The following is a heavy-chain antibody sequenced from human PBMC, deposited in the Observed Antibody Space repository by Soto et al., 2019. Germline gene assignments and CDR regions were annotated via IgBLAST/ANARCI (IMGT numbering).Heavy chain of an antibody. CDR3: ASAYCGGDCYWGLNWFDP. Sequence: SETLSLTCTVSGGSISSSSYYWGWIRQPPGKGLEWIGSIYYSGSTYYNPSLKSRVTISVDTSKNQFSLKLSSVTAADTAVYYCASAYCGGDCYWGLNWFDPWGQGTLVTVSS. J-gene: IGHJ5*02. CDR2: IYYSGST. V-gene: IGHV4-39*01. CDR1: GGSISSSSYY. D-gene: IGHD2-21*02.